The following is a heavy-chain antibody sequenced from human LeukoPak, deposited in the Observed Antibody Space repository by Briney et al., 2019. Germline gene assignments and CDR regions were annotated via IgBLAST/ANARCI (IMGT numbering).Heavy chain of an antibody. CDR2: INHSGST. V-gene: IGHV4-34*01. D-gene: IGHD6-19*01. CDR3: ARGRIAVAGSPMVY. Sequence: SETLSLTCAVYGGSFSGYYWSWIRQPPGKGLEWIGEINHSGSTNYNPSLKSRVTISVDTSKNQFSLKLSSVTAADTAVYYCARGRIAVAGSPMVYWGQGTLVTVSS. CDR1: GGSFSGYY. J-gene: IGHJ4*02.